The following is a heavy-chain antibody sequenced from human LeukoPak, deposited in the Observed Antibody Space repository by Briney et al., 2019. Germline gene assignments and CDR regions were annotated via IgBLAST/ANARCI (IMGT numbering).Heavy chain of an antibody. V-gene: IGHV3-7*01. Sequence: PGGSLRLSCAASGFTFSSYWMSWVRQAPGKGLEWVANIKQAGSENYYVDSVKGRFTISRDNAKSSLYLQMDSLRAEDTAVYYCVRGKTTVTPGYFDYWGQGTLVTVSS. CDR1: GFTFSSYW. J-gene: IGHJ4*02. CDR2: IKQAGSEN. CDR3: VRGKTTVTPGYFDY. D-gene: IGHD4-11*01.